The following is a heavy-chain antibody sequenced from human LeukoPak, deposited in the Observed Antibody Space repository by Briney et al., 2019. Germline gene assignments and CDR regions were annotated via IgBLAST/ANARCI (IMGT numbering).Heavy chain of an antibody. D-gene: IGHD1-26*01. CDR1: GGSISSYY. CDR3: ARSLFDSGSYYDY. J-gene: IGHJ4*02. V-gene: IGHV4-59*08. Sequence: PSETLSLTCTVSGGSISSYYWSWIRQPPGKGLEWIGYIYYSGSTNYNPSLKSRVTISVDTSKNQFSLKLSSVTAADTAVYYCARSLFDSGSYYDYWGQGTLVTVSS. CDR2: IYYSGST.